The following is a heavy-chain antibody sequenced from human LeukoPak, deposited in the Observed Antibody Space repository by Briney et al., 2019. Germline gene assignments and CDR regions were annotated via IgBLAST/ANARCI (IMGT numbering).Heavy chain of an antibody. CDR2: IHYSGNT. D-gene: IGHD5-18*01. V-gene: IGHV4-59*01. J-gene: IGHJ4*02. CDR3: ARFGYGYGLDY. Sequence: SETLSLTCTVSGGSISPYYWSWIRQPPGKGLEWIGYIHYSGNTNYNPSLKSRVTMSVDTSKNQFSLKLSSVTAADTAVYYCARFGYGYGLDYWGQGTLVTVSS. CDR1: GGSISPYY.